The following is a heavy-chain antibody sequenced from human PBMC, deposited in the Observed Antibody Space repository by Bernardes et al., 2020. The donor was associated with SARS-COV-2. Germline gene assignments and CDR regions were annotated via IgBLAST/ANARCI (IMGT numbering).Heavy chain of an antibody. Sequence: ASVKVSCKASGYTFTSYGISWVRQAPGQGLEWMGWISAYNGNTNYAQKLQGRVTMTTDTSTSTAYMELRSLRSDDTAVYYCARERGIVVVPAVDNWFDPWGQGTLVTVSS. CDR2: ISAYNGNT. V-gene: IGHV1-18*01. J-gene: IGHJ5*02. D-gene: IGHD2-2*01. CDR3: ARERGIVVVPAVDNWFDP. CDR1: GYTFTSYG.